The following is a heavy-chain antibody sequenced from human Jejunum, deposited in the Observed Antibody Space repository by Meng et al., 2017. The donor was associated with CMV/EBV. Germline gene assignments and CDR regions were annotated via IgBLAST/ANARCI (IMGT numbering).Heavy chain of an antibody. D-gene: IGHD3-10*01. Sequence: AASRFPVSSSHISWVRQAPGKVLEWFSVIDSGGRTYYTDSVKGRFTIFRDSSKNMLYLQMSSLRPEDTAVYYCAREDYYGSGSLDYWGQGTLVTVSS. CDR1: RFPVSSSH. CDR3: AREDYYGSGSLDY. J-gene: IGHJ4*02. V-gene: IGHV3-66*02. CDR2: IDSGGRT.